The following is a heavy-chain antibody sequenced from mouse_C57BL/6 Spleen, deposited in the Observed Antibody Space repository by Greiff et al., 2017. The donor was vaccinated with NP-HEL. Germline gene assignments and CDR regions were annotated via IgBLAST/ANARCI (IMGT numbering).Heavy chain of an antibody. J-gene: IGHJ1*03. V-gene: IGHV1-15*01. CDR3: TRFGNPRTYWYFDV. Sequence: QVQLQQSGAELVRPGASVTLSCKASGYTFTDYEMHWVKQTPVHGLEWIGAIDPETGGTAYNQKFKGKAILTADESSSTAYMELRSLTSEDSAVYYCTRFGNPRTYWYFDVWGTGTTVTVSS. CDR1: GYTFTDYE. CDR2: IDPETGGT. D-gene: IGHD2-1*01.